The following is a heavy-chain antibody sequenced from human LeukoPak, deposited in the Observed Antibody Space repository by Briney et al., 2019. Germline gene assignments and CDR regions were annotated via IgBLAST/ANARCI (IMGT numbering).Heavy chain of an antibody. J-gene: IGHJ6*02. V-gene: IGHV1-2*02. CDR2: INPNIGGP. D-gene: IGHD3-10*01. Sequence: ASAKVSCKASGYTFTGYYMHSVPQAPRQGLEWMGWINPNIGGPNYAQKFQGRVTMTRDTSISTAYMELSRLRSDDTAVYYCARVPGKYYYGSGSKYYYYYGMDVWGQGTTVTVSS. CDR1: GYTFTGYY. CDR3: ARVPGKYYYGSGSKYYYYYGMDV.